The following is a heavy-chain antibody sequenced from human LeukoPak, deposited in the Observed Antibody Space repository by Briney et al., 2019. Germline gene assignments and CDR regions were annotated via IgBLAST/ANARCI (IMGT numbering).Heavy chain of an antibody. Sequence: PGGSLRLSCAASGFTFSSYAMNWVRQAPGKGLEWVSTISGSGGSTYYADSVKGRFTISRDSSKNTLYLQMNSLRAEDTAVYYCARESTGDSGYFDYWGQGTLVTVSS. CDR3: ARESTGDSGYFDY. CDR2: ISGSGGST. J-gene: IGHJ4*02. CDR1: GFTFSSYA. D-gene: IGHD7-27*01. V-gene: IGHV3-23*01.